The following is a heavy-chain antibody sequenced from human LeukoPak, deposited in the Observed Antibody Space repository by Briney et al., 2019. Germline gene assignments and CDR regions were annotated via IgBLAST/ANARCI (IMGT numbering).Heavy chain of an antibody. CDR1: GYTFTSYG. J-gene: IGHJ6*03. CDR3: ARGRGSSARLGYYFYYIDV. V-gene: IGHV7-4-1*02. D-gene: IGHD1-26*01. Sequence: ASVKVSCKASGYTFTSYGIHWVRQAPGQGLEWVGWINTNTGNPTYAQGFTGRFVFSLETSVSTSYLQISSLKAEDTAVYYCARGRGSSARLGYYFYYIDVWGKGTTVTVSS. CDR2: INTNTGNP.